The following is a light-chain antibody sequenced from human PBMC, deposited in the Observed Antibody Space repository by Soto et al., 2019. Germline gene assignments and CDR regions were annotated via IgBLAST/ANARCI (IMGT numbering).Light chain of an antibody. J-gene: IGKJ1*01. CDR1: ESISDW. CDR3: QQYNDYCPT. V-gene: IGKV1-5*01. CDR2: DAS. Sequence: DIQMTQSPSTLSASVWDRVIITCRASESISDWLAWYQVKPGRAPKLLIFDASNLESGVPSRFSGSGSGTEFTLTISSLQPDDFATYYCQQYNDYCPTFGQGTKVDIK.